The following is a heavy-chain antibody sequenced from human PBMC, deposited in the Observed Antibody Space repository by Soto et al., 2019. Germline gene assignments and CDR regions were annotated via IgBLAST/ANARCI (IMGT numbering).Heavy chain of an antibody. CDR1: GCAFTSYW. CDR2: INGDGSGT. J-gene: IGHJ1*01. Sequence: GGSLRRSCAASGCAFTSYWMHWFRQAPGKGLVWVSRINGDGSGTSYADSVKGRFTISRDNARNTLYLQMNSLRAEDTAVYYCAKRYSGYDYGYWGQGTLVTVSS. CDR3: AKRYSGYDYGY. V-gene: IGHV3-74*01. D-gene: IGHD5-12*01.